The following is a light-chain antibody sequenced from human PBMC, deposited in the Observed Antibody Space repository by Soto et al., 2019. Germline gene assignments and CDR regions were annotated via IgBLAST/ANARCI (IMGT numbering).Light chain of an antibody. CDR2: GAS. J-gene: IGKJ4*01. V-gene: IGKV3-15*01. CDR1: QGVSRK. Sequence: DIVMTQSPATLSVAPGEIVTFSCRASQGVSRKLAWYQHKPGQAPRLLISGASTGATGIPARFSGSGSGTEFTLTIRSLQSEDCAIYCCKQYHTWPSTFGRGITVEMK. CDR3: KQYHTWPST.